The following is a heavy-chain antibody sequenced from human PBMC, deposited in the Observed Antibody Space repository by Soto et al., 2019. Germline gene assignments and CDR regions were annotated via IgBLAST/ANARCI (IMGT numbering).Heavy chain of an antibody. J-gene: IGHJ6*02. CDR2: IKSKTHGGTT. D-gene: IGHD5-18*01. V-gene: IGHV3-15*01. CDR1: GFTFSDAW. CDR3: AKGTRGYSYGSDYGMDV. Sequence: GGSLRLSCAASGFTFSDAWMSWVRQARGKGLEWVGRIKSKTHGGTTDHAALVQGRFTVSREDSENTLYLQMNSLRAEDTAVYYCAKGTRGYSYGSDYGMDVWGQGTTVTVS.